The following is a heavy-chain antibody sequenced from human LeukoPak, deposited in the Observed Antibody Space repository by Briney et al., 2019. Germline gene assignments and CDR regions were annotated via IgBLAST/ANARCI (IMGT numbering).Heavy chain of an antibody. J-gene: IGHJ4*02. V-gene: IGHV5-51*03. CDR3: ARSPVSSGPSYYFDY. CDR1: GYSFTSYW. D-gene: IGHD3-22*01. Sequence: PGESLKISCKGSGYSFTSYWIGWERQMPGKGLEWMGIIYPGDSDTRYSPSFQGQVTISADKSISTAYLQWSSLKASDTAMYYCARSPVSSGPSYYFDYWGQGTLVTVSS. CDR2: IYPGDSDT.